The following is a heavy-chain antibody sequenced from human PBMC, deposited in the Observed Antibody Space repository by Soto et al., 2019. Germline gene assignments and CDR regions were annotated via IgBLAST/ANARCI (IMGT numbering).Heavy chain of an antibody. Sequence: GGSLRLSCAASGFIFMNYAMSWVRQAPGKGLEWVSAISGSAGSRYYADSVKGRFTISRDNSKNTLYLQMNSLRAEDTAVYYCAKDGYTHGQTDSLGQGTLVTVSS. CDR3: AKDGYTHGQTDS. V-gene: IGHV3-23*01. CDR2: ISGSAGSR. J-gene: IGHJ4*02. CDR1: GFIFMNYA. D-gene: IGHD5-18*01.